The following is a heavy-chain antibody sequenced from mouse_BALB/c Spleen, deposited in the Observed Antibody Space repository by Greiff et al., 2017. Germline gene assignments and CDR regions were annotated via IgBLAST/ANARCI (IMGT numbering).Heavy chain of an antibody. CDR3: AREYDGYYAYNAMES. CDR2: IWAGGST. D-gene: IGHD2-3*01. CDR1: GFSLTSYG. J-gene: IGHJ4*01. Sequence: QVQLKQSGPGLVAPSQSLSITCTVSGFSLTSYGVHWVRQPPGKGLEWLGVIWAGGSTNYNSALMSRLSISKDNSKSQVFLKMNSLQTDDTAMYSCAREYDGYYAYNAMESRGEGASETVS. V-gene: IGHV2-9*02.